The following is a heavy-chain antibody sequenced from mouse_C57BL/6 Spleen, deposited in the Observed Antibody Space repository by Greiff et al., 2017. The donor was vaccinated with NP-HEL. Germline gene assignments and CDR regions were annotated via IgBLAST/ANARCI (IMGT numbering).Heavy chain of an antibody. D-gene: IGHD2-2*01. J-gene: IGHJ3*01. CDR1: GYTFTSYW. CDR3: ARRETSTMVRGFAY. Sequence: QVQLQQPGAELVKPGASVKLSCKASGYTFTSYWMQWVKQRPGQGLEWIGEIDPSDSYTNYNQKFKGKATLTVDTSSSTAYMQLSSLTSEDSAVYYCARRETSTMVRGFAYWGQGTLVTVSA. CDR2: IDPSDSYT. V-gene: IGHV1-50*01.